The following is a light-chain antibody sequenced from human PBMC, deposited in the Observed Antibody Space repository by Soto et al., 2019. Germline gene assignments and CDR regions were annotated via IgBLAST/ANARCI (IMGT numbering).Light chain of an antibody. V-gene: IGLV4-69*01. CDR1: SGHSSYA. CDR2: LNSDGSH. Sequence: QLVLTQSPSASASLGASVKLTCTLSSGHSSYAIAWHQQQPEKGPRYLMKLNSDGSHSKGDGIPDRFSGSSSGAERYLTISSLQSEDEADFYCQAGGAGILFGGGTDLTVL. CDR3: QAGGAGIL. J-gene: IGLJ2*01.